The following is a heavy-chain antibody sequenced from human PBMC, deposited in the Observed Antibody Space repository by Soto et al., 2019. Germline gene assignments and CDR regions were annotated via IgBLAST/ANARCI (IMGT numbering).Heavy chain of an antibody. CDR1: GFTFSSYS. Sequence: EVQLVESGGGLVKPGGSLRLSCAASGFTFSSYSMNWVRQAPGKGLEWVSSISSSSSYIYYADSVKGRFTISRDNAKNSLYLQMTSLRAEDTAVYYCARDLGTELRFLEWTYNWFDPWGQGTLVTVSS. D-gene: IGHD3-3*01. CDR3: ARDLGTELRFLEWTYNWFDP. J-gene: IGHJ5*02. CDR2: ISSSSSYI. V-gene: IGHV3-21*01.